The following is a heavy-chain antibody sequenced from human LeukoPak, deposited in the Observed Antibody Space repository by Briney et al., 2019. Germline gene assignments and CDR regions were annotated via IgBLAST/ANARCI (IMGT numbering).Heavy chain of an antibody. CDR3: AKDPGAHYYGSGSYRRGSYFDY. Sequence: GGSLRLSCTVSGFTVSINSMSWVRQAPGKGLEWVSFIYSGGNTHYSDSVKGRFTISRDNSKNTLYLQMNSLRAEDTAVYYCAKDPGAHYYGSGSYRRGSYFDYWGQGTLVTVSS. D-gene: IGHD3-10*01. CDR1: GFTVSINS. V-gene: IGHV3-66*02. J-gene: IGHJ4*02. CDR2: IYSGGNT.